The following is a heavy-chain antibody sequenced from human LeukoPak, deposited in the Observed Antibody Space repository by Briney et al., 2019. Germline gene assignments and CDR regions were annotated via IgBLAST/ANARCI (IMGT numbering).Heavy chain of an antibody. CDR1: GGSFSGYY. V-gene: IGHV4-34*01. CDR2: IHHSGST. J-gene: IGHJ4*02. CDR3: ARDRPAMVPDY. D-gene: IGHD5-18*01. Sequence: PSETLSLTCAVYGGSFSGYYWTWIRQPPGKGLEWIGEIHHSGSTKYNPSLKSRVTISVDTSKNQFSLKLSSVTAADTAVYYCARDRPAMVPDYWGQGTLVTVSS.